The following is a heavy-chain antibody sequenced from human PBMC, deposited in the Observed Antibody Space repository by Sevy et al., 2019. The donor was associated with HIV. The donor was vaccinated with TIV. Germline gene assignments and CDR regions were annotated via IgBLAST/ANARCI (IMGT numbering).Heavy chain of an antibody. V-gene: IGHV1-2*02. J-gene: IGHJ3*02. D-gene: IGHD2-15*01. CDR3: ARGKAFLVAARRGNAFDI. CDR1: GYTFTGYY. CDR2: INPNSGGT. Sequence: ASVKVSSKASGYTFTGYYMHWVRQAPGQGLEWMGWINPNSGGTNYAQKFQGRVTMTRDTSISTAYMELSRLRSDDTAVYYCARGKAFLVAARRGNAFDIWGQGTMVTVSS.